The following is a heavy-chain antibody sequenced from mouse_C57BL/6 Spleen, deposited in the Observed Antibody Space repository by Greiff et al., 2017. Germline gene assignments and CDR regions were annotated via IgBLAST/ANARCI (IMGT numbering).Heavy chain of an antibody. V-gene: IGHV1-69*01. CDR3: ARGAQATKSAWFAY. J-gene: IGHJ3*01. CDR2: IDPSDSYT. D-gene: IGHD3-2*02. CDR1: GYTFTSYW. Sequence: VQLQQPGAELVMPGASVKLSCKASGYTFTSYWMHWVKQRPGQGLEWIGEIDPSDSYTNYNQKFKGKSTLTVDNSSSTAYMQLSSLTSEDSAVYYCARGAQATKSAWFAYWGQGTLVTVSA.